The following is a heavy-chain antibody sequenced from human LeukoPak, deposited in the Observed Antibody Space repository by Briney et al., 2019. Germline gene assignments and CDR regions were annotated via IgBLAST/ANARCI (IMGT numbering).Heavy chain of an antibody. D-gene: IGHD1-26*01. CDR2: INTDGTGT. CDR1: GFTFSNYW. V-gene: IGHV3-74*01. J-gene: IGHJ4*02. CDR3: ARVKSGSYYPIDY. Sequence: GGSPRLSCAASGFTFSNYWMHWVRQTPGKGLVWVSRINTDGTGTSYADSVKGRFTISRDGAKNTLYLQMSGLRAEDTAVYYCARVKSGSYYPIDYWGQGALVTVSS.